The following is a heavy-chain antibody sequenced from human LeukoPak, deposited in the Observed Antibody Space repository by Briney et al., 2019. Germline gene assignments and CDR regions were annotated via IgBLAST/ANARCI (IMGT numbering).Heavy chain of an antibody. J-gene: IGHJ4*02. CDR1: GFTVSSNS. CDR2: IYSGGST. D-gene: IGHD1-26*01. CDR3: AREVNIVGYFDY. Sequence: GGSLRLSCTVSGFTVSSNSMSWVRQAPGKGLEWVSVIYSGGSTYYADSVKGRFTISRDNSKNTLYLQMNSLRAEDTAVYYCAREVNIVGYFDYWGQGTLVTVSS. V-gene: IGHV3-66*01.